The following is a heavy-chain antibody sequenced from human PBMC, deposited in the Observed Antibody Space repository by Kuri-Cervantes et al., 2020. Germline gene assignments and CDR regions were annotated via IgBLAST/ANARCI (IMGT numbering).Heavy chain of an antibody. V-gene: IGHV3-7*03. J-gene: IGHJ4*02. CDR2: IKHDGSEK. Sequence: GESLKISCAASGFTFSTYWMTWVRKAPGKGLEWVANIKHDGSEKYYVDSVNGRFAISTDNAKNSLYLQMNSLRAEDTALYYCAKDHGYSYGSFDYWGQGTLVTVSS. D-gene: IGHD5-18*01. CDR1: GFTFSTYW. CDR3: AKDHGYSYGSFDY.